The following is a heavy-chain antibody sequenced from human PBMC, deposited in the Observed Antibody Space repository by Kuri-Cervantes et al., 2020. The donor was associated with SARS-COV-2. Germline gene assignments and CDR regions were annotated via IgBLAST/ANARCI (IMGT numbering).Heavy chain of an antibody. D-gene: IGHD6-13*01. J-gene: IGHJ4*02. Sequence: ASVKVSCKASGYTFTSYGISWVRQAPGQGLEWMGWVSPHNGNTLYTQKLQGRLTMSTDTSTSTAYMEMRSLRSDDTAVYYCARARGARVVLAAAGIKYYFDYWGQGTLVTVSS. CDR1: GYTFTSYG. CDR3: ARARGARVVLAAAGIKYYFDY. V-gene: IGHV1-18*01. CDR2: VSPHNGNT.